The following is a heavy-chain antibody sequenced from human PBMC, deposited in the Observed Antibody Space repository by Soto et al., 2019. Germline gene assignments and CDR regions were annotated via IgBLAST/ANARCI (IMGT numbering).Heavy chain of an antibody. CDR3: ARVENNWNYYYGMDV. J-gene: IGHJ6*02. V-gene: IGHV1-2*02. D-gene: IGHD1-20*01. CDR2: INPNSGGT. CDR1: GYTFTGYY. Sequence: GASVKVSCKASGYTFTGYYMHWVRQAPGQGLEWMGWINPNSGGTNYAQKFQGRATMTRDTSISTAYMELSRLRSDDTAVYYCARVENNWNYYYGMDVWGQGTTVTVSS.